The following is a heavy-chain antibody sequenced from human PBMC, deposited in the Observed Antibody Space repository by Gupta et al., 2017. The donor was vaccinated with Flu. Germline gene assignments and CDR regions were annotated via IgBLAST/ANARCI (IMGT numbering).Heavy chain of an antibody. CDR2: IRTKPNNYAT. D-gene: IGHD3-10*01. J-gene: IGHJ4*02. CDR3: TRLGPGVIFDY. CDR1: GFNFSDAA. V-gene: IGHV3-73*02. Sequence: EVQLVESGGGLVQPGGSLKLLCAVSGFNFSDAAVHWVRQASGKGLEWIGRIRTKPNNYATAYSTSLKGRFFISRDDSRSTAYLQMNSLKIDDTALYYCTRLGPGVIFDYWGQGTLVTVSS.